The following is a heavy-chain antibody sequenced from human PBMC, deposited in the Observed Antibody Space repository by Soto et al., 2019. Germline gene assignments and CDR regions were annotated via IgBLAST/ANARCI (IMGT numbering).Heavy chain of an antibody. J-gene: IGHJ4*02. Sequence: VQLVESGGGVVQPGRSLRLSCAASGFTFSTYGMHWVRQAPGKGPEWVAVISIDGSNKYYADSVKGRFTISRDNSKNTLYLQMNSLRDDDTAVYYCAKGSEAARQELDYWGQGTLVTVSS. CDR2: ISIDGSNK. V-gene: IGHV3-30*18. CDR3: AKGSEAARQELDY. D-gene: IGHD6-6*01. CDR1: GFTFSTYG.